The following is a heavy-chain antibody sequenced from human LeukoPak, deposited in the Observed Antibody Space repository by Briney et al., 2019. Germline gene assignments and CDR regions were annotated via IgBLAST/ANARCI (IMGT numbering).Heavy chain of an antibody. Sequence: SVKVSCKASGGTFSSYAISWVRQAPGQGLEWMGRIIPILGIANYAQKFQGRVTITADKSTSTAYMELSSLRSEDTAVYYCARARSSSFTGKEYYFDYWGQGTLVTVS. CDR2: IIPILGIA. V-gene: IGHV1-69*04. D-gene: IGHD6-6*01. J-gene: IGHJ4*02. CDR1: GGTFSSYA. CDR3: ARARSSSFTGKEYYFDY.